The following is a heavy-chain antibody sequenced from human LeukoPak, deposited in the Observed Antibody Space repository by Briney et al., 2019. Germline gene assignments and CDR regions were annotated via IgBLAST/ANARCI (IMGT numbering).Heavy chain of an antibody. J-gene: IGHJ6*02. CDR1: GLTFSSYT. CDR2: ISYDANKQ. CDR3: ARISLAFGMDV. D-gene: IGHD3-16*01. V-gene: IGHV3-30-3*01. Sequence: GGSLRLSCAVSGLTFSSYTMHWVRQAPGKGLEWVALISYDANKQFQSDSVKGRFTISRDNSKNTLYLQMNSLRVEDTAVYYCARISLAFGMDVWGQGTTVIVSS.